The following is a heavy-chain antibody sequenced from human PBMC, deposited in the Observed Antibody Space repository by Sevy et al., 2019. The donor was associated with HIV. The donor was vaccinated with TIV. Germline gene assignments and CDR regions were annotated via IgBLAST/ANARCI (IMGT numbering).Heavy chain of an antibody. V-gene: IGHV4-61*02. CDR1: GGSISSGSYY. CDR3: AREGSTWAGWFDP. CDR2: IYISGST. J-gene: IGHJ5*02. Sequence: SETLSLTCTVSGGSISSGSYYWSWIRQPAGKGLEWIGRIYISGSTNYNPSLKSRVTISVDTSKNQFSLKLSSVTAADTAVYYCAREGSTWAGWFDPWGQGTLVTVSS. D-gene: IGHD2-2*01.